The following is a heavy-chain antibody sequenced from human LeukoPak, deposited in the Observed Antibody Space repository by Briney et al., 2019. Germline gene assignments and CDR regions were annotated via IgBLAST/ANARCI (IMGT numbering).Heavy chain of an antibody. D-gene: IGHD2-21*02. J-gene: IGHJ5*02. Sequence: ASVKVSCKASGYTFTSYDINWVRQATGQGLEWMGWMNPNSGNTGYVQKFQGRVTMTRNTSISTAYMELSSLRSEDTAVYYCARGRIRNCGGDCFWFDPWGQGTLVTVSS. CDR3: ARGRIRNCGGDCFWFDP. CDR1: GYTFTSYD. CDR2: MNPNSGNT. V-gene: IGHV1-8*01.